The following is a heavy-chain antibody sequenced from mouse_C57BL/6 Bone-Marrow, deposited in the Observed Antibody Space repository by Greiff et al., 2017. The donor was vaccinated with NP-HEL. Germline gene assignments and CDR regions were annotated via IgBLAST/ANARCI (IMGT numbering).Heavy chain of an antibody. CDR3: ARRSSGTPFAY. D-gene: IGHD4-1*01. J-gene: IGHJ3*01. Sequence: EVKLMESGGGLVKPGGSLKLSCAASGFTFSSYAMSWVRQTPEKRLEWVATISDGGSYTYYPDNVKGRFTISRDNAKNNLYLQMSHLKSEDTAMYYCARRSSGTPFAYWGQGTLVTVSA. CDR1: GFTFSSYA. V-gene: IGHV5-4*03. CDR2: ISDGGSYT.